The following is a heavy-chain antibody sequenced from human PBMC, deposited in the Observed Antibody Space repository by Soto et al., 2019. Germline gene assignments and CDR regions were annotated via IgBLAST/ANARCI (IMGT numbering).Heavy chain of an antibody. CDR1: GFTFSSYG. CDR2: IWYDGSNK. V-gene: IGHV3-33*01. D-gene: IGHD6-13*01. Sequence: QVQLVESGGGVVQPGRSLRLSCAASGFTFSSYGMHWVRQAPGKGLEWVAVIWYDGSNKYYADSVKGRFTISRDNSKNTLYLQMNSLRAEDTAVYYCARDLHSSSWYYYWGQGTLVTVSS. CDR3: ARDLHSSSWYYY. J-gene: IGHJ4*02.